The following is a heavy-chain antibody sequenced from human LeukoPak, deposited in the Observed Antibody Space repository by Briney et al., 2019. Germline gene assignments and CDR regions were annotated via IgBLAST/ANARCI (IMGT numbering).Heavy chain of an antibody. D-gene: IGHD3-10*02. V-gene: IGHV3-20*04. Sequence: SGGSLRLSRAASGFTFDDYGMSWVRQAPGKGLEWVSGINWNGGSTGYADSVKGRFTISRDNAKNSLYLQMNSLRAEDTAVYYCAELGITMIGGVWGKGTTVTISS. CDR2: INWNGGST. CDR1: GFTFDDYG. J-gene: IGHJ6*04. CDR3: AELGITMIGGV.